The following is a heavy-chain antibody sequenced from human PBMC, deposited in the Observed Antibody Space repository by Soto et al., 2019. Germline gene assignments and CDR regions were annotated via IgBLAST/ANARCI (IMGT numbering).Heavy chain of an antibody. V-gene: IGHV1-8*01. CDR1: GYTFTNFD. D-gene: IGHD6-13*01. Sequence: ASVKVSCKTSGYTFTNFDVNWVRQAAGQGLEWMGWMSPNSENKGYAQKFQGRVSMTRDTSITTAYMELSSLRSEDTAVYYCAGGFGSSWKKGGYNWFDFLGQGTLVTVSS. CDR3: AGGFGSSWKKGGYNWFDF. CDR2: MSPNSENK. J-gene: IGHJ5*01.